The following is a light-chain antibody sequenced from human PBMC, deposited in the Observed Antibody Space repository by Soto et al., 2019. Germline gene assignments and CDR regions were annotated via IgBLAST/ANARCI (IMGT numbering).Light chain of an antibody. V-gene: IGKV3-11*01. J-gene: IGKJ4*01. CDR3: QQRNDWPLT. Sequence: EIVLTQSPATLSLSPGERATLSCWASQSVGRSLAWYQQKPGQAPRLLINDASNRATGIPARFGGSGSGTDFTLTISSLEPEDFAVYYYQQRNDWPLTFGGGTKVEIK. CDR2: DAS. CDR1: QSVGRS.